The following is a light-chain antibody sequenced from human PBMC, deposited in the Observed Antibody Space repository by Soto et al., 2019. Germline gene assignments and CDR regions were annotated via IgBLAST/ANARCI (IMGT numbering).Light chain of an antibody. J-gene: IGLJ1*01. V-gene: IGLV2-23*01. CDR1: SSNVGSYNL. CDR3: CSYAGTSYV. Sequence: QSALTQPASVSGSPGQSITISCTGTSSNVGSYNLVSWYQQHPGKAPKLMIYEGSNRPSGVSNRFAGSKSGNTASLTISGLQAEDEADYYCCSYAGTSYVFGIWPQLTVL. CDR2: EGS.